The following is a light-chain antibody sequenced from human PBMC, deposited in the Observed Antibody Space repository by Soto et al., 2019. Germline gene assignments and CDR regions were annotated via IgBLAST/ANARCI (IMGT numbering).Light chain of an antibody. CDR1: SSYVGKNDR. J-gene: IGLJ1*01. V-gene: IGLV2-18*02. CDR3: SSYMSTSRYV. Sequence: QSVLTQPPSVSGSPGQSVTISCTGTSSYVGKNDRVSWYQQPPGTAPKLIIYEVINRPSGVPARFSGSKSGNTASLTISGLQSEDEADYYCSSYMSTSRYVFGAGTKVTVL. CDR2: EVI.